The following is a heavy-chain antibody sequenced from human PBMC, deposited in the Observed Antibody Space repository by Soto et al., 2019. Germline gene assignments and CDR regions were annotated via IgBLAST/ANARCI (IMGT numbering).Heavy chain of an antibody. J-gene: IGHJ3*02. CDR1: GFSFSSYR. CDR3: GRSRFGELFGAFEI. CDR2: ISSGSRTI. V-gene: IGHV3-48*01. Sequence: EVQLVESGGALVQPGGSLRLSCAASGFSFSSYRVNWVRQAPGKGLKWVSYISSGSRTIYYAGSVKGRVTISRDDAKKSLYLPMSSLRAEDTAVNYGGRSRFGELFGAFEIWGQGTMVTVSS. D-gene: IGHD3-10*01.